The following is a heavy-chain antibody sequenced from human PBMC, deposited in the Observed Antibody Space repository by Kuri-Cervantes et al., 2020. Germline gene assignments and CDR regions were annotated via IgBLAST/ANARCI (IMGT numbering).Heavy chain of an antibody. CDR3: ASTPGVVVPAAMGVGRDYFDY. CDR2: IYYSGST. V-gene: IGHV4-39*01. D-gene: IGHD2-2*01. CDR1: GGSISSSSYH. Sequence: SETLSLTCTVSGGSISSSSYHWGWIRQPPGKGLEWIGSIYYSGSTYYNPSLKSRVTISVDTSKNQFSLKLSSVTAADTAVYYCASTPGVVVPAAMGVGRDYFDYWGQGTLVTVSS. J-gene: IGHJ4*02.